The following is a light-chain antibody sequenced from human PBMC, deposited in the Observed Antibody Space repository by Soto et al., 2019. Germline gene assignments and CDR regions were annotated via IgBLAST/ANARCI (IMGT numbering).Light chain of an antibody. CDR1: SSDVGGYNY. Sequence: QSVLTQPASVSGSPGQSIIISCTGTSSDVGGYNYVSWYQHHPGKVPKLMIYEVTNRPSGISNRFSGSKSGNTASLTISGLQAEDEADYYCSSYTTSYTQVFGGGTKLTVL. V-gene: IGLV2-14*01. CDR2: EVT. CDR3: SSYTTSYTQV. J-gene: IGLJ2*01.